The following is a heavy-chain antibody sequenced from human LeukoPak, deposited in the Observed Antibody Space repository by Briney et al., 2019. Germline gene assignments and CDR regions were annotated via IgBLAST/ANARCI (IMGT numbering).Heavy chain of an antibody. CDR1: GFTFSSYA. Sequence: AGGSLRLSCAASGFTFSSYAMHWVRQAPGKGLEWLAVISYDGSNTYYADSVKGRFTISRDNSKNTLYLQMNSLRAEDTAVYYCARGPNESSGWLEYFDFWGQGTLVTVSS. V-gene: IGHV3-30-3*01. J-gene: IGHJ4*02. CDR2: ISYDGSNT. D-gene: IGHD6-19*01. CDR3: ARGPNESSGWLEYFDF.